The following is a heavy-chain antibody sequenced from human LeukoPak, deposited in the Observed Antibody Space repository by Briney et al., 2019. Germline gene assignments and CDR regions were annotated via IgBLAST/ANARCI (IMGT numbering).Heavy chain of an antibody. J-gene: IGHJ5*02. D-gene: IGHD4-17*01. V-gene: IGHV1-2*02. Sequence: ASVMVSCKASGYTFTGYYMHWVRQAPGQGLEWMGWINPNSGGTNYAQKFQGRVTMTRDTSISTAYMELSRLRSDDTAVYYCARDFNYGDYAFDPWGQGTLVTVSS. CDR1: GYTFTGYY. CDR2: INPNSGGT. CDR3: ARDFNYGDYAFDP.